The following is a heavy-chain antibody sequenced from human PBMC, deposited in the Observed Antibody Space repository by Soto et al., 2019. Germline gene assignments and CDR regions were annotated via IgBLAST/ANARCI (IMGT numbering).Heavy chain of an antibody. CDR1: GFTFSDYS. D-gene: IGHD6-13*01. CDR3: ARLRSSSWYDY. J-gene: IGHJ4*02. V-gene: IGHV3-21*01. Sequence: EVQLVESGGGLVGPGGSLRLSCAASGFTFSDYSMSWVHQAPGKGLEWVSSISSASNYIYYADSVKGRFTISRDNAKNSLYLQMNSLRAEDTAVYYCARLRSSSWYDYWGQGTLVTVSS. CDR2: ISSASNYI.